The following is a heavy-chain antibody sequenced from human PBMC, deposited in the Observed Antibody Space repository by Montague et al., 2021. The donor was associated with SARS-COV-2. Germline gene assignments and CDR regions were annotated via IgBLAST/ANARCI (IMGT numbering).Heavy chain of an antibody. D-gene: IGHD6-19*01. CDR1: GFTSGSTFSAYW. CDR2: ISYDGSNK. J-gene: IGHJ6*02. V-gene: IGHV3-30*18. Sequence: SLRLSCAASGFTSGSTFSAYWMHWVRQAPGKGLEWVAVISYDGSNKNYADSVRGRFTISRDNSKNTLYLQMNSLRAEDTAVYYCAKDQDIGYSSGWSYYYYGMDVWGQGTTVTVSS. CDR3: AKDQDIGYSSGWSYYYYGMDV.